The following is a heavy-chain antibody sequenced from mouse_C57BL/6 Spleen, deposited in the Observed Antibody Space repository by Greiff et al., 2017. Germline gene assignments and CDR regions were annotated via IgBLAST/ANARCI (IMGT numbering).Heavy chain of an antibody. Sequence: QVTLKVSGPGILPPSQTFSLTCSFSGFSLSTFGMGVGRIRQPSGKGLEWLAHIWWDDAQYYNPALKNRLKIAQNTSKNQVILKSANVDTADTATYYCARILPGAMDYWGQGTSVTVSS. CDR2: IWWDDAQ. CDR3: ARILPGAMDY. V-gene: IGHV8-8*01. CDR1: GFSLSTFGMG. J-gene: IGHJ4*01.